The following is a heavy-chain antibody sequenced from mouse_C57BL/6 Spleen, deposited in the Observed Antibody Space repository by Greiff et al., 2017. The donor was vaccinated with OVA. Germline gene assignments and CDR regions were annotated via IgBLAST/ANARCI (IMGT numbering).Heavy chain of an antibody. CDR1: GYTFTSYW. CDR2: IHPNSGST. CDR3: AGDYGYGFDY. V-gene: IGHV1-64*01. J-gene: IGHJ2*01. D-gene: IGHD2-2*01. Sequence: QVQLQQSGAELVKPGASVKLSCKASGYTFTSYWMHWVKQRPGQGLEWIGMIHPNSGSTNYNEKFKSKATLTVDKSSSTAYMQLSSLTSEDSAVYYCAGDYGYGFDYWGQGTTLTVSS.